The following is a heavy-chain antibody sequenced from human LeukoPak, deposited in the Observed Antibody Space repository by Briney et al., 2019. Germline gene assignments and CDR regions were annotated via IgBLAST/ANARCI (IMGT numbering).Heavy chain of an antibody. J-gene: IGHJ6*03. CDR2: IHTDGST. D-gene: IGHD3-10*01. V-gene: IGHV4-4*07. CDR3: ARVRFWERYMDV. Sequence: PSETLSLTCTVSGGSISTFYWSWIRQPAGKGLEWIGRIHTDGSTNYNPSLKSRVTVSLEKSKNQFSLRLSSVTAADTAVYYCARVRFWERYMDVWGKGTTVTISS. CDR1: GGSISTFY.